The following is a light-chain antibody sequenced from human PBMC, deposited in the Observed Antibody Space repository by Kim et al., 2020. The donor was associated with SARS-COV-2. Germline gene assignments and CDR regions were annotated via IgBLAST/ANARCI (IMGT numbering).Light chain of an antibody. CDR1: QSISSSY. CDR3: QQYGSSLLT. CDR2: GAS. Sequence: EGVLTQSPGTLSLSPGERATLSCRASQSISSSYLAWYQQKPGQAPRLLIYGASTRATAIPDRFSGSGSGTDFTLIISRLEPEDSAVYYCQQYGSSLLTFGGGTKVDIK. J-gene: IGKJ4*01. V-gene: IGKV3-20*01.